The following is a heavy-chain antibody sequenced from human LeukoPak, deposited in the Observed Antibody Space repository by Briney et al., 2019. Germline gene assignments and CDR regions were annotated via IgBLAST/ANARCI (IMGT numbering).Heavy chain of an antibody. J-gene: IGHJ3*02. CDR1: GFTFSSYS. V-gene: IGHV3-21*01. D-gene: IGHD4-17*01. CDR2: ISSSSSYI. CDR3: ASLRGDYGDLPPDDVFDM. Sequence: GGSLRLSCAASGFTFSSYSMNWVRQAPGRGLEWVSSISSSSSYIYYADSVKGRFTISRDNAKNTLYLQMNSVRAEDTAVYYCASLRGDYGDLPPDDVFDMWGQGTMVTVSS.